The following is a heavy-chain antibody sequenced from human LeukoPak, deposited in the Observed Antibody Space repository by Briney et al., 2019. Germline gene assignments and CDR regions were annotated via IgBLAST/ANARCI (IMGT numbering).Heavy chain of an antibody. Sequence: ASVKVSCKASGYTFTGYYIHWVRQAPGQGLEWMGWINPNSGGTNYAQKFQGRVTMTRDTSISTAYMELSRLRSDDTAVYYCARGDYYAGGGRNWFDPWGQGTLVTVSS. J-gene: IGHJ5*02. D-gene: IGHD3-16*01. CDR2: INPNSGGT. CDR1: GYTFTGYY. V-gene: IGHV1-2*02. CDR3: ARGDYYAGGGRNWFDP.